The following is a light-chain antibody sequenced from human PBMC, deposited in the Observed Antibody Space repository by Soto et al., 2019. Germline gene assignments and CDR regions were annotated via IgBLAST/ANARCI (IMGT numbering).Light chain of an antibody. V-gene: IGKV1-12*01. CDR1: QGISIW. CDR2: AAS. J-gene: IGKJ1*01. CDR3: QQANSFPWT. Sequence: DIQMTQSPSSVSASVGDRVTIACRASQGISIWLAWYQQKPGKAPKLLIYAASSLQSGVPSMFSGSVSGTDFTLTISSLQPEDFATYYCQQANSFPWTFGQGTKVEIK.